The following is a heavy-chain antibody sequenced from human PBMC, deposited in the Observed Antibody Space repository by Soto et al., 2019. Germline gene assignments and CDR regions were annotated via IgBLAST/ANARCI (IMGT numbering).Heavy chain of an antibody. CDR3: ARHRSRIYGSGSYYIPEHKISSDPRDYYMDV. V-gene: IGHV5-51*01. J-gene: IGHJ6*03. CDR1: GYSFTSYW. D-gene: IGHD3-10*01. CDR2: IYPGDSDT. Sequence: PGESLKISCKGSGYSFTSYWIGWVRQMPGKGLEWMGIIYPGDSDTRYSPSFQGQVTISADKSISTAYLQWSSLKASDTAMYYCARHRSRIYGSGSYYIPEHKISSDPRDYYMDVWGKGTTVTVSS.